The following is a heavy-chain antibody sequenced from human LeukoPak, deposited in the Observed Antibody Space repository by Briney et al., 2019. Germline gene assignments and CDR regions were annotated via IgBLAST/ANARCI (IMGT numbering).Heavy chain of an antibody. CDR3: AKAIAAAGTHYYGMDV. Sequence: GRSLRLSCAASGFTFSSYGMHWVRQAPGKGLEWVAVILYDGSNKYYADSVKGRFTISRDNSKNTLYLQTNSLRAEDTAVYYCAKAIAAAGTHYYGMDVWGQGTTVTASS. J-gene: IGHJ6*02. CDR1: GFTFSSYG. CDR2: ILYDGSNK. V-gene: IGHV3-30*18. D-gene: IGHD6-13*01.